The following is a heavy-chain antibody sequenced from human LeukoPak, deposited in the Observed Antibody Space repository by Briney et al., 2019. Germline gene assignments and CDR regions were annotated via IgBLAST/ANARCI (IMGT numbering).Heavy chain of an antibody. CDR3: AGYYDFWRGYMGIDY. Sequence: SETLSLTCTVSGGSVSSGSYYWSWIRQPPGKGLEWIGYIYYSGSTNYNPSLKSRVTISVDTSKNQFSLKLSSVTAADTAVYYCAGYYDFWRGYMGIDYWGQGTLVTVSP. V-gene: IGHV4-61*01. CDR1: GGSVSSGSYY. D-gene: IGHD3-3*01. CDR2: IYYSGST. J-gene: IGHJ4*02.